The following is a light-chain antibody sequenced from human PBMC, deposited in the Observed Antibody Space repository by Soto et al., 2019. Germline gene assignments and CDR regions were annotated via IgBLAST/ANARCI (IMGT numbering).Light chain of an antibody. CDR3: AAWDDGLSAVV. CDR2: RNN. Sequence: QSVLTQPPSASGTPGQRVTISCSGSSSNIGSNYVYWYQHLPGTAPKLLIYRNNQRPSGVPDRFSGSKSGTSASLAISGLRSEDEADYYCAAWDDGLSAVVFGGGTKVTVL. J-gene: IGLJ2*01. CDR1: SSNIGSNY. V-gene: IGLV1-47*01.